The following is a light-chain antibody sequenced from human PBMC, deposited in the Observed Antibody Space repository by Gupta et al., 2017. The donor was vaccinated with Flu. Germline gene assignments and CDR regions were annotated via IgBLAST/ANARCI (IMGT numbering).Light chain of an antibody. V-gene: IGKV3-20*01. J-gene: IGKJ1*01. CDR3: QQYGSSPGT. Sequence: GDGINSASRGCQGVNSDYLAWCQQKPGQAPRLIIYGASTRDTGIPDRFSGSGSGTDFTLTISGLEPEDFAVYYCQQYGSSPGTVGQGTEVEIK. CDR1: QGVNSDY. CDR2: GAS.